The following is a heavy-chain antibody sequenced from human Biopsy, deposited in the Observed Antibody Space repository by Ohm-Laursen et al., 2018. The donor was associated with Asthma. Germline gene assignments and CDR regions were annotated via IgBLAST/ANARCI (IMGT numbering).Heavy chain of an antibody. Sequence: TLSLTCAVSGDSIDSGDYSWTWIRQSPGVGLEWIGYIYRNGNTYYNPTLKNRVTISIDRSKNQFSLRLRSVTAADTAVYYCARGWNCGGDCYSLDYWGQGIVVTVSS. D-gene: IGHD2-21*02. J-gene: IGHJ4*02. V-gene: IGHV4-30-2*06. CDR1: GDSIDSGDYS. CDR3: ARGWNCGGDCYSLDY. CDR2: IYRNGNT.